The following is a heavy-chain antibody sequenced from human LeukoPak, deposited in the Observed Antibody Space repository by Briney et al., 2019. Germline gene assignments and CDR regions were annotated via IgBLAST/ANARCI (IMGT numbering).Heavy chain of an antibody. CDR1: GFTFSDYY. D-gene: IGHD3-10*01. J-gene: IGHJ4*02. CDR2: VSESGSSI. V-gene: IGHV3-11*01. CDR3: ARALRQLTA. Sequence: KPGGSLRLSCVASGFTFSDYYMTWIRQAPGKGLEWVSYVSESGSSIYYADSVKGRFTISRDNAKNSLYLQMDSLRAEDTAVYYCARALRQLTAWGQGTLVTVSS.